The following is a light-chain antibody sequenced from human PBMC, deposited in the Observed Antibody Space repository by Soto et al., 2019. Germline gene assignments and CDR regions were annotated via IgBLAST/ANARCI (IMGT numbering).Light chain of an antibody. CDR2: DVS. CDR3: ISYTSSSTTV. Sequence: QSALTQPASVSGSPGQSITISCTGTSSDVGGYNYVSWYQQHPGKAPKLMIYDVSNRPSGVSNRFSGSKSGNTASLTISGLQAEDEADYYCISYTSSSTTVFGTGTKLTVL. CDR1: SSDVGGYNY. V-gene: IGLV2-14*01. J-gene: IGLJ1*01.